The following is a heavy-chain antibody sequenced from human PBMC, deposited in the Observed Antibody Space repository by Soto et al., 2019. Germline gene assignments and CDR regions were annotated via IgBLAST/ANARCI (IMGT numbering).Heavy chain of an antibody. J-gene: IGHJ4*02. D-gene: IGHD3-9*01. CDR2: IWYDGSNK. CDR1: GFTFSSYG. CDR3: ARGGPPTQLRNSFAGSYYFDY. Sequence: GGSLRLSCAASGFTFSSYGMHWVRQAPGKGLEWVAVIWYDGSNKYYADSVKGRFTISRDNSKNTLYLQMNSLRAEDTAVYYCARGGPPTQLRNSFAGSYYFDYWGQGTLVTVSS. V-gene: IGHV3-33*01.